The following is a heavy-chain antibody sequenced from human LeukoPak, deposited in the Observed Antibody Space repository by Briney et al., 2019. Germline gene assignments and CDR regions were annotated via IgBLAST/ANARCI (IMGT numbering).Heavy chain of an antibody. D-gene: IGHD5-12*01. CDR1: GFTFDDYA. CDR2: ISWNSGSI. CDR3: ARGPSGYHNT. J-gene: IGHJ4*02. Sequence: GRSLRLSCAASGFTFDDYAMHWVRQAPGKGLEWVSGISWNSGSIVYADSVKGRFTISRDNSKNTLYLQMNSLRAEDTAVYYCARGPSGYHNTGGQGTLVTVSS. V-gene: IGHV3-9*01.